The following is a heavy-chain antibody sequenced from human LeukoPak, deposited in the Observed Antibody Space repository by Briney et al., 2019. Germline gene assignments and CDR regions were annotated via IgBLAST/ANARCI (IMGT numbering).Heavy chain of an antibody. D-gene: IGHD2-2*01. J-gene: IGHJ5*02. CDR3: ARDLGTYCSSTSCYGRGWFDP. V-gene: IGHV1-69*06. Sequence: GASVKVSCKASGGTFSSYAISWVRQAPGQGLEWMGGIIPIFGTANYAQKFQGRVTITADKSTSTAYMELSSLRSEDTAVYYCARDLGTYCSSTSCYGRGWFDPWGQGTLVTVSS. CDR2: IIPIFGTA. CDR1: GGTFSSYA.